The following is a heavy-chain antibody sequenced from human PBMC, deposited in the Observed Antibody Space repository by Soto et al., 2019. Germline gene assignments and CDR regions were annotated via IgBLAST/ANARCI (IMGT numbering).Heavy chain of an antibody. V-gene: IGHV4-59*01. CDR1: GGSISSYY. CDR2: IYYSGST. CDR3: ARDYGDY. D-gene: IGHD4-17*01. J-gene: IGHJ4*02. Sequence: QVQLQESGPGLVKPLETLSLTCTVSGGSISSYYWSWIRQPPGKGLEWIGYIYYSGSTNYNPSLKSRVTISVDTSKNQFSLKLSSVTAADTAVYYCARDYGDYWGQGTLVTVSS.